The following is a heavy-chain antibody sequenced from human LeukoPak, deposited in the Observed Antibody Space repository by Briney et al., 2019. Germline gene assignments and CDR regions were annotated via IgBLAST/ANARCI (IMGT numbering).Heavy chain of an antibody. J-gene: IGHJ4*02. CDR2: INPNSGGT. V-gene: IGHV1-2*02. CDR3: ARGIAALTGYYFDY. CDR1: GYTFTGYY. D-gene: IGHD6-13*01. Sequence: ASVKVSCKASGYTFTGYYMHWVRQAPGQGLEWMGWINPNSGGTNYAQKFQGRATMTRDMSISTAYMELSRLRSDDTAVYYCARGIAALTGYYFDYWGQGTLVTVSS.